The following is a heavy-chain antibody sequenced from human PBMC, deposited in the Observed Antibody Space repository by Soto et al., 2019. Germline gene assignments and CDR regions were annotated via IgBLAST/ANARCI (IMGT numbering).Heavy chain of an antibody. D-gene: IGHD3-3*01. CDR1: DYTFSTYS. J-gene: IGHJ6*02. CDR2: ISYDSETT. Sequence: AGVSLRLSCAASDYTFSTYSMNWVRQAPGKGLEWVAYISYDSETTSYADSVKGRFTISRDDAKNSLYLQMNSLRDEDSAVYYCARLYYDYVWGQGTTVTVSS. CDR3: ARLYYDYV. V-gene: IGHV3-48*02.